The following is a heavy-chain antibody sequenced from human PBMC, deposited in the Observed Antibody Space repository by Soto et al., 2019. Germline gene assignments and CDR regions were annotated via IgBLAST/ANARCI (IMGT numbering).Heavy chain of an antibody. V-gene: IGHV3-21*01. CDR1: GFTFSSYS. D-gene: IGHD3-10*01. Sequence: EVQLVESGGGLVQPGGSLRLSCAASGFTFSSYSMNWVRQAPGKGLEWVTSISSSSSYKYYADSVKGRFTISRDNAKHTLYLKMNSLRAEDTAVYYGARDLRTDYWGQGTLVTVSS. CDR2: ISSSSSYK. CDR3: ARDLRTDY. J-gene: IGHJ4*02.